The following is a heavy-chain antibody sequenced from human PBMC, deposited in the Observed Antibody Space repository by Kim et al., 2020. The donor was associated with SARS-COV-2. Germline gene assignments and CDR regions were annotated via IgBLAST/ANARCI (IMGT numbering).Heavy chain of an antibody. D-gene: IGHD3-10*01. Sequence: ASVKVSCKASGYTFTGYYMHWVRQAPGQGLEWMGWINPNSGDTNYAQKFQGRVTMTRDTSISTAYMELSRLRSDDTAVYYCARVGVTMVRGVYNWFDPWGQGTLVTVSS. V-gene: IGHV1-2*02. CDR1: GYTFTGYY. J-gene: IGHJ5*02. CDR2: INPNSGDT. CDR3: ARVGVTMVRGVYNWFDP.